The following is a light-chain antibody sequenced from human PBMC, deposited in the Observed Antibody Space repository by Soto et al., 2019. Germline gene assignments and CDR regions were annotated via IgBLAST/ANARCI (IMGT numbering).Light chain of an antibody. CDR2: DVS. CDR1: SSDVGIYNY. Sequence: QSALTQPRSVSGSPGQSVTISCTGTSSDVGIYNYVSWYQQHPGKAPKVMIYDVSERPSGVPDRFSGSKSGNTASLTISVLQAEDEADYYCCSYAGSPRYVFGTGTKVTVL. CDR3: CSYAGSPRYV. V-gene: IGLV2-11*01. J-gene: IGLJ1*01.